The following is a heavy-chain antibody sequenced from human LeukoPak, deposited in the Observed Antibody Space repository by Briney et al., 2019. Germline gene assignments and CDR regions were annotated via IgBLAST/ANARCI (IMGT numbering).Heavy chain of an antibody. CDR2: ISSSSSYI. Sequence: GGSLRLSCAASGFTFSSYSMNWARQAPGKGLEWVSSISSSSSYIYYADSVKGRFTISRDNAKNSLYLQMNSLRAEDTAVYYCARVAEAAAFDYWGQGTLVTVSS. CDR1: GFTFSSYS. CDR3: ARVAEAAAFDY. V-gene: IGHV3-21*01. D-gene: IGHD6-13*01. J-gene: IGHJ4*02.